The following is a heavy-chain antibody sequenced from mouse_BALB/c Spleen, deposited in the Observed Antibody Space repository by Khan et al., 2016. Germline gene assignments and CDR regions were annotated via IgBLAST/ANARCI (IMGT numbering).Heavy chain of an antibody. V-gene: IGHV3-2*02. J-gene: IGHJ2*01. CDR3: ARTARIKY. D-gene: IGHD1-2*01. CDR1: GYSITSGYG. Sequence: EVKLLESGPGLVKPSQSLSLTCTVTGYSITSGYGWNWIRQFPGNKLEWMGYISYSGSTNYNPSRKRRISITRDTSKNQFFLQLNSVTTEDTATYYCARTARIKYWGQGTTLTVSS. CDR2: ISYSGST.